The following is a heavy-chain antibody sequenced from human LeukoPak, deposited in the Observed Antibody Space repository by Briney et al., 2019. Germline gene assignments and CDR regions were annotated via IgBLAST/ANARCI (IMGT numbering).Heavy chain of an antibody. CDR3: AGLTTYYYDSSGYYQGDYFDY. Sequence: SETLSLTCTVSGDSISSYYWSWIRQPPGKGLEWIGYIYYSGLTNYNPSLKSRVTISVDTSKNQFSLKLSSVTAADTAVYYCAGLTTYYYDSSGYYQGDYFDYWGQGTLVTVSS. V-gene: IGHV4-59*01. D-gene: IGHD3-22*01. CDR1: GDSISSYY. CDR2: IYYSGLT. J-gene: IGHJ4*02.